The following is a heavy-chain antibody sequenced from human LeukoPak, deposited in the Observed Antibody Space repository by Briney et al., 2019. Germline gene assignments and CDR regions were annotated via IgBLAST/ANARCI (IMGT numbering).Heavy chain of an antibody. J-gene: IGHJ4*02. CDR1: GFTFSSYW. CDR2: IKQDGSEK. CDR3: VASIINPSNY. V-gene: IGHV3-7*03. Sequence: QPGGSLRLSCAASGFTFSSYWMSWVRQAPGKGLEWVANIKQDGSEKYYVDSVKGRFTISRDNAKNSLYLQMNSLKTEDTAIYYCVASIINPSNYWGQGTLVTVSS. D-gene: IGHD3-10*01.